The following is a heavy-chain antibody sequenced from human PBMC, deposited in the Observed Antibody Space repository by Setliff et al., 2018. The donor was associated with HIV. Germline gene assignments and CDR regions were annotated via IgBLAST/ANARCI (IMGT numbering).Heavy chain of an antibody. J-gene: IGHJ4*02. V-gene: IGHV4-61*02. Sequence: PSETLSLTCTVSGGSISSGSYYWSWIRQPAGKGLEWIGRIYTSGRIDYNPSLKSRVTISVDTSNKQFSLNLSSVTAADTAVYYCARDSDYYDSSTYRLDYWGQGTLVPSPQ. CDR2: IYTSGRI. CDR3: ARDSDYYDSSTYRLDY. D-gene: IGHD3-22*01. CDR1: GGSISSGSYY.